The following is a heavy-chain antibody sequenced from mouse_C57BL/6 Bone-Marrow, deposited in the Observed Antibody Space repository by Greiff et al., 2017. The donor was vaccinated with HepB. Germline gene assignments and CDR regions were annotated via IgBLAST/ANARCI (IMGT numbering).Heavy chain of an antibody. Sequence: VQLQQSGAELVRPGTSVKMSCKASGYTFTNYWRGWAKQRPGHGLEGIGDIYPGGGYTNYNEKFKGKATLTADKSSSTAYMQFSSLTSEDSAIYYCARGGYDYDWAMDYWGQGTSVTVSS. CDR2: IYPGGGYT. V-gene: IGHV1-63*01. CDR3: ARGGYDYDWAMDY. D-gene: IGHD2-4*01. CDR1: GYTFTNYW. J-gene: IGHJ4*01.